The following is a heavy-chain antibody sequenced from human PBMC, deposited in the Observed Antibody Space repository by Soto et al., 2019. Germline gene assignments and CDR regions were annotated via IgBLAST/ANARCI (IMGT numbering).Heavy chain of an antibody. CDR3: ASAGIVGASIDY. CDR1: GGAFSSYA. J-gene: IGHJ4*02. Sequence: SVKGSCKTAGGAFSSYAVSWVIEATGQGLEWMGGIIPIFGTANYAQKFQGRVTITADESTSTAYMELSSLRSEDTAVYYCASAGIVGASIDYWGQGTLVTVSS. V-gene: IGHV1-69*13. D-gene: IGHD1-26*01. CDR2: IIPIFGTA.